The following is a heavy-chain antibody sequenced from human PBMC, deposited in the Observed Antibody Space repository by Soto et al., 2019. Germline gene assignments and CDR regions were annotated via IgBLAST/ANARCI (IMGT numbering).Heavy chain of an antibody. CDR3: ASSSSGWYFDY. J-gene: IGHJ4*02. V-gene: IGHV3-64*01. CDR1: GFTFSSYA. D-gene: IGHD6-19*01. Sequence: EVQLVESGGGLVQPGGSLRLSCAASGFTFSSYAMHWVRQAPGKGLEYFSAISSNGGSTYYANSVKGRFTISRDNSKNTLYLQMGSLRAEDMAVYYCASSSSGWYFDYWGQGTLVTVSS. CDR2: ISSNGGST.